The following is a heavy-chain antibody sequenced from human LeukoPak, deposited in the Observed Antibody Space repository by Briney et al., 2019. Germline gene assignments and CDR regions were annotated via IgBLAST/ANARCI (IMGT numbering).Heavy chain of an antibody. Sequence: GESLKRSCKGSGYSFTSYWIGWVRQMTGKGLECMGISYPGDSDTRYSPSFQGQVTISADKFTSTAYLQWSSLKASDTAMYYCARRSSGWYQDYWGQGTLVTVSS. CDR2: SYPGDSDT. J-gene: IGHJ4*02. D-gene: IGHD6-19*01. CDR3: ARRSSGWYQDY. CDR1: GYSFTSYW. V-gene: IGHV5-51*01.